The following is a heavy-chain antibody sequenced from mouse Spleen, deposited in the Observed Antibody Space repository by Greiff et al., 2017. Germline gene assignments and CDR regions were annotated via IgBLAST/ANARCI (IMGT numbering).Heavy chain of an antibody. CDR1: GYTFTSYW. CDR2: IDPSDSET. D-gene: IGHD4-1*01. V-gene: IGHV1-52*01. J-gene: IGHJ1*03. Sequence: QVQLQQSGPELVKPGASVKLSCKASGYTFTSYWMHWVKQRPIQGLEWIGNIDPSDSETHYNQKFKDKATLTVDKSSSTAYMQLSSLTSEDSAVYYCARLSELGRWGYFDVWGTGTTVTVSS. CDR3: ARLSELGRWGYFDV.